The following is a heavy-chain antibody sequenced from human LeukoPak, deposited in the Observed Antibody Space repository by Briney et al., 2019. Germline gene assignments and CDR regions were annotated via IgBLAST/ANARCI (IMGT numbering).Heavy chain of an antibody. CDR2: INPSGGST. D-gene: IGHD2-2*01. CDR3: ARDREYCSSTSCYPAYFDY. CDR1: GYTFTSYY. J-gene: IGHJ4*02. V-gene: IGHV1-46*01. Sequence: GASVKVSCKASGYTFTSYYMHWVRQAPGQGLEWMGIINPSGGSTSYAQKFQGRVTMTRDMSTSTVYMELSSLRSGDTAVYYCARDREYCSSTSCYPAYFDYWGQGTLVTVSS.